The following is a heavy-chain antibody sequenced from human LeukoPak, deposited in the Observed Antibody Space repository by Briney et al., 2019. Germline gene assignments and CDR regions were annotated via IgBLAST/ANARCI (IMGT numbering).Heavy chain of an antibody. D-gene: IGHD2-2*01. J-gene: IGHJ4*02. V-gene: IGHV3-21*01. CDR1: GFIFSANS. CDR3: ARDCVYCTRATCSSHLPEPPSLDY. CDR2: IVSTSNYI. Sequence: GGSLRLSCAASGFIFSANSMNWVRQSPGKGLEWVSSIVSTSNYIYYAESVKGRFTISRDNAKNSLYMQMNNLRAEDTAVYFCARDCVYCTRATCSSHLPEPPSLDYWGQGTLVTVSS.